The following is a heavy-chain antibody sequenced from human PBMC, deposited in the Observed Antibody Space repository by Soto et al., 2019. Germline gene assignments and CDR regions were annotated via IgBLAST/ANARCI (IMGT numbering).Heavy chain of an antibody. CDR3: ARMFGFSYGPANRGMDV. Sequence: QVQLVESGGGVAQPGRSLRLFCAASGFTLSSYSLHWVRQSPGKGLEWVAAISSDGTEKHYADSVKGRFTISRDNSKNILSLLLNSLRTEDTAVYYCARMFGFSYGPANRGMDVWGQGTTVTVSS. D-gene: IGHD5-18*01. CDR1: GFTLSSYS. CDR2: ISSDGTEK. V-gene: IGHV3-30*04. J-gene: IGHJ6*02.